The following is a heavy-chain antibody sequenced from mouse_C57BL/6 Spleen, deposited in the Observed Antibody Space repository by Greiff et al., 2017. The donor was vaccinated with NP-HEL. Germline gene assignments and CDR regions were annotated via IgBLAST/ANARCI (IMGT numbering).Heavy chain of an antibody. CDR3: ARYDSSYWYFDV. Sequence: EVQLQQSGPELVKPGASVKISCKASGYSFTGYYMNWVKQSPEKSLEWIGEINPSTGGTTYNQKFKAKATLTVDKSSSTAYMQLKSLTSEDSAVYYCARYDSSYWYFDVWGTGTTVTVSS. V-gene: IGHV1-42*01. CDR2: INPSTGGT. D-gene: IGHD2-12*01. J-gene: IGHJ1*03. CDR1: GYSFTGYY.